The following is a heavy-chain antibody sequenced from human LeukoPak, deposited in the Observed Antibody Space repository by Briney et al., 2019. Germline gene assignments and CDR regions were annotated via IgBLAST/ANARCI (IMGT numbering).Heavy chain of an antibody. V-gene: IGHV3-64D*06. CDR1: GFTFRTYT. CDR3: VKEIIYYNSGRYYSAMDV. D-gene: IGHD3-10*01. CDR2: FLSNGGTT. Sequence: GGSLRLSCSASGFTFRTYTMHWVRQAPGKGLEYVSSFLSNGGTTHYADSVKGRFTISRDNSKDTLYLQMSSLRAEDTAVYICVKEIIYYNSGRYYSAMDVWGQGTTVTVSS. J-gene: IGHJ6*02.